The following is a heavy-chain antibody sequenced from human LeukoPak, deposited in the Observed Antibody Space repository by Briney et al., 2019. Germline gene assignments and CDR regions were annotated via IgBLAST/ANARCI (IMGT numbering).Heavy chain of an antibody. V-gene: IGHV4-30-4*07. D-gene: IGHD6-25*01. CDR1: GGSISSGGYS. J-gene: IGHJ3*02. CDR2: IYSSGST. CDR3: ARVLDEWQAADDAFDI. Sequence: SQTLSLTCAVSGGSISSGGYSWSWIRQPPGKGLEWIGYIYSSGSTDYNPSLKSRLTISVDTSKNQFSLKLTSVTAADTAVYYCARVLDEWQAADDAFDIWGQGTMVTVSS.